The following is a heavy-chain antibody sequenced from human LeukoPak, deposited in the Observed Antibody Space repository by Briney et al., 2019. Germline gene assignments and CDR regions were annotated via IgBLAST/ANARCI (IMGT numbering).Heavy chain of an antibody. V-gene: IGHV1-69*04. CDR3: AVCGGDCQFAEYFRH. J-gene: IGHJ1*01. Sequence: SVKVSCKASGGTFSTYGFSWVRQAPGQGLEWVGRIIPILGTPNYSQRFQGRVTITADKSTNTANMEVSSLRSEDTAVYYCAVCGGDCQFAEYFRHWGQGTLVIVSS. D-gene: IGHD2-21*02. CDR2: IIPILGTP. CDR1: GGTFSTYG.